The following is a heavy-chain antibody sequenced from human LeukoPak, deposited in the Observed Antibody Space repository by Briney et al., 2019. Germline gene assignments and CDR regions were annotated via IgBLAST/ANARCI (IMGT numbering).Heavy chain of an antibody. D-gene: IGHD5-18*01. J-gene: IGHJ4*02. Sequence: GGTLRLSCAASGFTFSNYGMHWVRQAPGKGLEWVTFIRYDGSNKHYADSVKGRFTISRDNSKNTLYLQMNSLRPEDTAVYHCAKGYSYGVYYWDQGTLVTVSS. CDR1: GFTFSNYG. CDR3: AKGYSYGVYY. CDR2: IRYDGSNK. V-gene: IGHV3-30*02.